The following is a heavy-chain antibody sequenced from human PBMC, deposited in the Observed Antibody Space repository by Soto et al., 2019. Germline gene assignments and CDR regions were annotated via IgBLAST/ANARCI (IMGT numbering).Heavy chain of an antibody. D-gene: IGHD3-3*02. CDR1: GDSINNSHW. Sequence: QVQLQESGPGLVKPSGTLSLTCAVSGDSINNSHWWSWVRQPPGKGLEWIGQISHSGSTNYNPSPKSRVTIPVDKSKNHFSLKLTSVAAADTAVYYCAACHFWSAPWTHTGLDYCVQGTLVTVSA. J-gene: IGHJ4*02. CDR3: AACHFWSAPWTHTGLDY. V-gene: IGHV4-4*02. CDR2: ISHSGST.